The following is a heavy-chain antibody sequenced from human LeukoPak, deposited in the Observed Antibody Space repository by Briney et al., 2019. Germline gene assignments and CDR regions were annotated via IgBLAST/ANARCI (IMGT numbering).Heavy chain of an antibody. V-gene: IGHV1-69*01. CDR3: ARGSGSYRTYYYYGMDV. Sequence: SVKVSCKASGGTFSSYAISWVRQAPGQGLEWMGGIIPIFGTANYAQKFQGRVTITADESTSTAYMELSSLRSEGTAVYYCARGSGSYRTYYYYGMDVWGQGTTVTVSS. D-gene: IGHD1-26*01. CDR1: GGTFSSYA. CDR2: IIPIFGTA. J-gene: IGHJ6*02.